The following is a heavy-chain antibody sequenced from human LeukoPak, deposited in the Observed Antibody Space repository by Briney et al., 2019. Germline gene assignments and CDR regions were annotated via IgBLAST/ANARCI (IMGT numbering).Heavy chain of an antibody. J-gene: IGHJ5*02. CDR3: ASVMYSSSWFPPFDP. V-gene: IGHV4-39*01. D-gene: IGHD6-13*01. CDR1: GYSISSSSYY. CDR2: IYYSGST. Sequence: KPSETLSLTCAVSGYSISSSSYYWGWIRQPPGKGLEWIGSIYYSGSTYYNPSLKSRVTISVDTSKNQFSLKLSSVTAADTAVYYCASVMYSSSWFPPFDPWGQGTLVTVSS.